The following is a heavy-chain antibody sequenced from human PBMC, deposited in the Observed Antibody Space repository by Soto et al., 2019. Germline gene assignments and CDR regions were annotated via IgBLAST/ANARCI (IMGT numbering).Heavy chain of an antibody. J-gene: IGHJ4*02. CDR3: AKEIGSSWYRFDS. Sequence: EVQLLESGGGLVQPGGSLRLSCAASGFTLSSYAMSWVRQAPGKGLEWVSVISGSGGSTFYADSVKGRFTISRDNSKNTLFLQMNRLRAEDTAVFYCAKEIGSSWYRFDSWGQGTLVTVSS. CDR1: GFTLSSYA. V-gene: IGHV3-23*01. D-gene: IGHD6-13*01. CDR2: ISGSGGST.